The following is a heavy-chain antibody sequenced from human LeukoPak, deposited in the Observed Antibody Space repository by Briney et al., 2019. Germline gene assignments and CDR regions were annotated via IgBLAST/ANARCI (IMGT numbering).Heavy chain of an antibody. CDR1: GFTFDDYA. CDR3: AKAMYGSGTFYDAFDI. J-gene: IGHJ3*02. Sequence: GGSLRLSCAASGFTFDDYAMHWVRQAPGKGLEWVSGISWNSGSIGYADSVKGRFTISRDNAKNSLYLQMNSLRAEDTALYYCAKAMYGSGTFYDAFDIWGQGTMVTVSS. D-gene: IGHD3-10*01. CDR2: ISWNSGSI. V-gene: IGHV3-9*01.